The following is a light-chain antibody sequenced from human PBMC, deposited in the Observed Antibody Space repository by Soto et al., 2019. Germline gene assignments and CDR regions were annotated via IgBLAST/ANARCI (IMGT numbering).Light chain of an antibody. CDR1: QSITSW. CDR2: KAS. Sequence: DIQMTQSPSTLSASVGDRVTITCRASQSITSWLAWYQQKPGKAPKLLIYKASTLESGVPSRFSGSGSGTEFTLTISSLHPDASAAYYCQPLDAFGQGT. CDR3: QPLDA. J-gene: IGKJ1*01. V-gene: IGKV1-5*03.